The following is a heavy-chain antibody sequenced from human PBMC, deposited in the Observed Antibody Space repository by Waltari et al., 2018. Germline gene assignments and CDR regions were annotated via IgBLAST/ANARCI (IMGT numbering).Heavy chain of an antibody. CDR2: INHSGST. CDR3: ARGDDFWKDFDY. V-gene: IGHV4-34*01. D-gene: IGHD3-3*01. Sequence: QVQLQQWGAGLWQPSETLSHTCAVYGGSFSGYYWCWLRQPPGKGLEWIGEINHSGSTNYNPSLKSRVTISVDTSKNQFSLKLSSVTAADTAVYYCARGDDFWKDFDYWGQGTLVTVSS. J-gene: IGHJ4*02. CDR1: GGSFSGYY.